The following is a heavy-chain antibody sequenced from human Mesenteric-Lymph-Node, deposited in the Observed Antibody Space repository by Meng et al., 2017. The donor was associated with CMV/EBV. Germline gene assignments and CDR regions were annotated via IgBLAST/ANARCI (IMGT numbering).Heavy chain of an antibody. Sequence: GGSLRLSCAASGFTFNSYAMHWVRQAPGKGLEWVAVISYDGSNKYYADSVKGRFTISRDNSKNTLYLQMNSLRAEDTAVYYCARDGGYYDSSGYYFIRYYFDYWGQGTLVTVSS. J-gene: IGHJ4*02. CDR1: GFTFNSYA. CDR2: ISYDGSNK. V-gene: IGHV3-30-3*01. CDR3: ARDGGYYDSSGYYFIRYYFDY. D-gene: IGHD3-22*01.